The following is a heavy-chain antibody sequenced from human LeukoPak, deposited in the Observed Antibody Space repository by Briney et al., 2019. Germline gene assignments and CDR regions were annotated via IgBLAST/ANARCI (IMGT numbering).Heavy chain of an antibody. CDR1: GYTFTSYA. CDR3: ARDESPDPNYDFWSGTFYYYYYMDV. V-gene: IGHV1-3*03. D-gene: IGHD3-3*01. CDR2: INAGNGNT. Sequence: ASVKVSCKASGYTFTSYAMHWVRQAPGQRLEWMGWINAGNGNTKYSQEFQGRVTITRDTSASTAYMELSSLRSEDMAVYYCARDESPDPNYDFWSGTFYYYYYMDVWGKGTTVTVSS. J-gene: IGHJ6*03.